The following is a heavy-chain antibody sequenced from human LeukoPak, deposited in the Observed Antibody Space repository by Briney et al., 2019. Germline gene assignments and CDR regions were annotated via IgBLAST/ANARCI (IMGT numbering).Heavy chain of an antibody. J-gene: IGHJ4*02. CDR2: IYSGGTT. Sequence: PGGSLRLSCVASGFTVNSDYMSWVRQAPGKGLEWVSVIYSGGTTNYADSVKGRFTISRDNSKNTVYLQMNTLRADDTGVYYCAGEWGDSSRGYCFDYWGQGTLVTVSS. D-gene: IGHD2-15*01. V-gene: IGHV3-66*01. CDR3: AGEWGDSSRGYCFDY. CDR1: GFTVNSDY.